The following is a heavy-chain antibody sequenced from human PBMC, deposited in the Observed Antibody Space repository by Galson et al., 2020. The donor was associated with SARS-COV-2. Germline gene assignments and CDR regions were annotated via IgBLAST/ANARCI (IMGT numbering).Heavy chain of an antibody. Sequence: GGSLRLSCAASGFTFSSYSMNWVRQAPGKGLEWVSSISSSSSYIYYADSVKGRFTISRDNAKNSLYLQMNSLRAEDTAVYYCAASSSWLNDAFDIWGQGTMVTVSS. CDR2: ISSSSSYI. D-gene: IGHD6-13*01. CDR1: GFTFSSYS. CDR3: AASSSWLNDAFDI. J-gene: IGHJ3*02. V-gene: IGHV3-21*01.